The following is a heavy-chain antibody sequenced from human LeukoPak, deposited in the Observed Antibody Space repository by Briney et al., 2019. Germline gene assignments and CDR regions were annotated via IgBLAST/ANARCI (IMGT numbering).Heavy chain of an antibody. CDR1: GYTFTSYG. CDR2: ISAYNGST. D-gene: IGHD4-11*01. CDR3: ALTTVTTYGDYFDY. J-gene: IGHJ4*02. Sequence: ASVKVSCKASGYTFTSYGISWVRQAPGQGLEWMGWISAYNGSTNYAQKFQGRVTMTTDTSTSTAYMELRSLRSDDTAVYYCALTTVTTYGDYFDYWGQGTLVTVSS. V-gene: IGHV1-18*01.